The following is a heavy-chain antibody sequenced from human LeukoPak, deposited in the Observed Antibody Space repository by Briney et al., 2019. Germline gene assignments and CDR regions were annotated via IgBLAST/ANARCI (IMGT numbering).Heavy chain of an antibody. CDR1: GGSISSYY. J-gene: IGHJ4*02. V-gene: IGHV4-4*07. Sequence: PSETLSLTCTVSGGSISSYYWSWIRQPAGKGLEWIGRIYTSGSTNYNPSLKSRVTMSVDTSKNQFSLKLSSVTAADTAVYYCASVEYSSSLDYFDYWGQGTLVTVSS. D-gene: IGHD6-6*01. CDR2: IYTSGST. CDR3: ASVEYSSSLDYFDY.